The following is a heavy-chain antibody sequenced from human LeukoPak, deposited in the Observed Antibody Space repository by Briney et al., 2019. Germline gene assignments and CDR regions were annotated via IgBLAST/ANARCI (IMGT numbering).Heavy chain of an antibody. D-gene: IGHD2-21*02. CDR1: GGSFSGYY. CDR3: ARGWGPAYCGGDCHRHFDY. CDR2: INHSGST. V-gene: IGHV4-34*01. Sequence: PSETLSLTCAVYGGSFSGYYWSWIRQPPGKGLEWIGEINHSGSTNYNPSLKSRVTMSVDTSKNQFSLKLSFVTAADTAVYYCARGWGPAYCGGDCHRHFDYWGQGALVTVSS. J-gene: IGHJ4*02.